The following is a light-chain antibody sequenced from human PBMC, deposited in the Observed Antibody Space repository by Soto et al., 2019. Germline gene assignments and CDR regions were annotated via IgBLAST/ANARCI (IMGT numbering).Light chain of an antibody. Sequence: EIVLTQSPGTLSLSPGERATLSCRASQSVSSSYLAWYQQKPGQAPRLLIYGASSRPTDIPDRFSGSGSGKDFTLTISRLEPEDFAVYYCQQYGRSPFTFGPGTKVDIK. J-gene: IGKJ3*01. CDR1: QSVSSSY. CDR3: QQYGRSPFT. CDR2: GAS. V-gene: IGKV3-20*01.